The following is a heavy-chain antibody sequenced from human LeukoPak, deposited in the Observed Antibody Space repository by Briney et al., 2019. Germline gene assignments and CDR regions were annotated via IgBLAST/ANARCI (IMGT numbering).Heavy chain of an antibody. CDR3: AKVVVTNDYYYYGMDV. Sequence: PGGSLRLSCAASGFTVSSNYMSWVRQAPGKGLEWVSVIYSGGSTYYADSVKGRFTISRDNSKNTLYLQMNSLRAEDTAVYYCAKVVVTNDYYYYGMDVWGQGTTVTVSS. D-gene: IGHD3-22*01. J-gene: IGHJ6*02. CDR2: IYSGGST. CDR1: GFTVSSNY. V-gene: IGHV3-53*01.